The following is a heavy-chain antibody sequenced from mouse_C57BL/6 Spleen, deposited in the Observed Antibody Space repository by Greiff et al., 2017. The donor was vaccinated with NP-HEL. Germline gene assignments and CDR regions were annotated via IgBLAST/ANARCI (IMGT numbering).Heavy chain of an antibody. CDR2: IWSDGST. CDR1: GFSLTSYG. D-gene: IGHD1-1*01. V-gene: IGHV2-6*03. CDR3: ARSSGSWYFDV. Sequence: VKLVESGPGLVAPSQRLSITCTVSGFSLTSYGVHWVRQPPGKGLEWLVVIWSDGSTTYTSALKSRLSISKEKSKSQVFLKMNSRQTDDTAMYYCARSSGSWYFDVWGTGTTVTVSS. J-gene: IGHJ1*03.